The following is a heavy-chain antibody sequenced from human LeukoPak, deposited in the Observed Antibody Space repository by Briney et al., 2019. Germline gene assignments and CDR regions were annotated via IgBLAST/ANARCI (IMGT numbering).Heavy chain of an antibody. CDR2: IIPIFGTA. CDR1: GGTFSSYA. V-gene: IGHV1-69*06. D-gene: IGHD5-24*01. J-gene: IGHJ5*02. Sequence: SVKVSCKASGGTFSSYAISWVRQAPGQGLEWMGGIIPIFGTANYAQKFQGRVTITADKSTSTAYMELSSLRSEDTAVYYCARVEMATITWFDPWGQGTLVTVSS. CDR3: ARVEMATITWFDP.